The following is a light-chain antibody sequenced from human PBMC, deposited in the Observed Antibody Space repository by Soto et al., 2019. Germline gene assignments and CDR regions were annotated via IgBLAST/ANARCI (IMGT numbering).Light chain of an antibody. CDR2: GNN. Sequence: QSVLTQPPSASGTPGQRVTISCSGSSSNIGSNTVNWYQQLPGTAPKLLIYGNNQRPSGVPDRFSGSKSGTSASLAISGLNSEDEADYYCEAWDDSLNAYVFGTGTKVPVL. J-gene: IGLJ1*01. V-gene: IGLV1-44*01. CDR1: SSNIGSNT. CDR3: EAWDDSLNAYV.